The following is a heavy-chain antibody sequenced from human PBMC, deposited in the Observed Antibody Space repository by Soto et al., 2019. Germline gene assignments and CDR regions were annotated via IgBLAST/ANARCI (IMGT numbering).Heavy chain of an antibody. CDR3: ARAMGQWLTSYYYYYGMDV. J-gene: IGHJ6*02. CDR1: GFTFSSYA. V-gene: IGHV3-30-3*01. D-gene: IGHD6-19*01. CDR2: ISYDGSNK. Sequence: VQLVESGGGVVQPGRSLRLSCAASGFTFSSYAMHWDRQAPGKGLEWVAVISYDGSNKYYADSVKGRFTISRDNSKNMLYLQMNSLRAEDTAVYYCARAMGQWLTSYYYYYGMDVWGQGTTVTVSS.